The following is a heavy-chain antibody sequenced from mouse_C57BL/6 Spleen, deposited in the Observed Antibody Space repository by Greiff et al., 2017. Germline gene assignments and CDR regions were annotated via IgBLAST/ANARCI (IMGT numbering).Heavy chain of an antibody. CDR1: GYAFSSSW. CDR2: IYPGDGDT. Sequence: VQLQQSGPELVKPGASVKISCKASGYAFSSSWMNWVKQRPGKGLEWIGRIYPGDGDTNYNGKFKGKATLTADKSSSTAYMQLSSLTSEDSAVYFCAREAYYWRFFAYWGQGTLVTVSA. CDR3: AREAYYWRFFAY. D-gene: IGHD1-1*01. V-gene: IGHV1-82*01. J-gene: IGHJ3*01.